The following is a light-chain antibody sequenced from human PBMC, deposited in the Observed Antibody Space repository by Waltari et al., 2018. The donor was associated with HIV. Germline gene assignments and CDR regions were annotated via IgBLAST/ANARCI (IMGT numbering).Light chain of an antibody. V-gene: IGLV2-14*01. CDR2: AVI. Sequence: QSALTQPASVSGSPGQSITISCPGISSDVGGYNSVSWYQHHPGKAPKLLISAVINRPPGVSNRFSASKSGNTASLTISGLQPEDEADYYCTSYTSGSTLVMFGGGTKLTVL. CDR1: SSDVGGYNS. CDR3: TSYTSGSTLVM. J-gene: IGLJ3*02.